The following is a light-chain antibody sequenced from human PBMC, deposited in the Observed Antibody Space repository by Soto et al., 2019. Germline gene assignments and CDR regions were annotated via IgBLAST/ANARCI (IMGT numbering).Light chain of an antibody. Sequence: EVVLTQSPATLSSSPGESVTLSCRASQSINTYLAWYQQKPGQAPRLLIYDASYRAAGIPSRFSGSGSGTDFTLTISSLEPAGFASDHCQQRSNWPLTFGGGTKVEI. CDR3: QQRSNWPLT. CDR1: QSINTY. CDR2: DAS. V-gene: IGKV3-11*01. J-gene: IGKJ4*01.